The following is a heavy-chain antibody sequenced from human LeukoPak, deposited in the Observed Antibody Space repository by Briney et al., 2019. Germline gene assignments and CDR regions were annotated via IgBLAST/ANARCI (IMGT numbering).Heavy chain of an antibody. J-gene: IGHJ4*02. V-gene: IGHV1-2*02. CDR2: INPNSGGT. CDR1: GYTFTGYY. D-gene: IGHD6-6*01. Sequence: ASVKVSCKASGYTFTGYYMHWVRQAPGQGLEWMGWINPNSGGTNYAQKFQGRVTMTRDTSISTAYMELSRLRSDDTAVYYCARDTLYSSSSVDYWGQGTLVTVSS. CDR3: ARDTLYSSSSVDY.